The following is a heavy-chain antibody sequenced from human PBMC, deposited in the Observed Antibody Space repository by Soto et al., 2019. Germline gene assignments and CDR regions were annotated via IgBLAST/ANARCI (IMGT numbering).Heavy chain of an antibody. Sequence: ASVEVSCKASGYTFTGYYIHWVRQAPGQGLEWMGWINPNSGGTNYAQKFQGRVTMTRDTSISTAYMELSRLRSDDTAVYYCARDRGRVLMVYRPEVNGMDVWGQGTTVTVSS. V-gene: IGHV1-2*02. CDR3: ARDRGRVLMVYRPEVNGMDV. D-gene: IGHD2-8*01. J-gene: IGHJ6*02. CDR1: GYTFTGYY. CDR2: INPNSGGT.